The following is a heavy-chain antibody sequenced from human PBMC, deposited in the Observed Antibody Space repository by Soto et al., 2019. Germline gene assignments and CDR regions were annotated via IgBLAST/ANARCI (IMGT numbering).Heavy chain of an antibody. CDR3: ARELYCSSTSCSLYYYYYGMDV. CDR2: IGAYNGNT. D-gene: IGHD2-2*01. J-gene: IGHJ6*02. V-gene: IGHV1-18*04. CDR1: GYTFTSYG. Sequence: ASVKVSCKASGYTFTSYGISWVRQAPGQRLEWMGWIGAYNGNTNYAQKLQGRVTMTTDTSTSTAYMELRSLRSDDTAVYYCARELYCSSTSCSLYYYYYGMDVWG.